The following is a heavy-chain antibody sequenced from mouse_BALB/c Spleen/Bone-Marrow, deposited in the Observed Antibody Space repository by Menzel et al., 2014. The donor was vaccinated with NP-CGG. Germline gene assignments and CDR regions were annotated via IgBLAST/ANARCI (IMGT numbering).Heavy chain of an antibody. CDR3: ARKRNLTGTGFGY. J-gene: IGHJ3*01. V-gene: IGHV1-7*01. D-gene: IGHD4-1*01. CDR2: INPYSTYS. CDR1: GYTFINYW. Sequence: QVQLKHSGAELAKPGASVKMSCKASGYTFINYWMHWIKQRPGQGLEWIGYINPYSTYSEYNQKFRDKATLTADKSSTTAYMQLSSLTSEDSAVYYCARKRNLTGTGFGYWGQGTLVTVSA.